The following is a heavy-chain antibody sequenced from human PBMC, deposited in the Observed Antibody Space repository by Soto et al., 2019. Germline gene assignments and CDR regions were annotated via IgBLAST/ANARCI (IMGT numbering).Heavy chain of an antibody. J-gene: IGHJ4*02. D-gene: IGHD5-18*01. Sequence: EVQLVESGGGLVQPGGSLRLSCAASGFTFGGYWMSWVRQAPGKGLEWVANINQDGSETYYVDSVKGRFTISRDTAKNSLYLQMTSLRAEDTAVYYCARGDKYSGDYWGQGTLVNVSS. V-gene: IGHV3-7*05. CDR3: ARGDKYSGDY. CDR1: GFTFGGYW. CDR2: INQDGSET.